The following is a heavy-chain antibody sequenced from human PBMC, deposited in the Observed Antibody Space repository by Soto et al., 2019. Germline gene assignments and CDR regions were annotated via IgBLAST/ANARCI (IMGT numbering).Heavy chain of an antibody. Sequence: QLQLQESGPGLVKPSETLSLTCTVSGGSISSSSYYWGWIRQPPGKGLEWIGSIYYSGSTYYNPSLKSRLTISVDTFKNQISLELSSVTAADTIMYYCARYRMATDYWGQGTLVTVSS. D-gene: IGHD5-12*01. CDR1: GGSISSSSYY. CDR3: ARYRMATDY. CDR2: IYYSGST. V-gene: IGHV4-39*01. J-gene: IGHJ4*02.